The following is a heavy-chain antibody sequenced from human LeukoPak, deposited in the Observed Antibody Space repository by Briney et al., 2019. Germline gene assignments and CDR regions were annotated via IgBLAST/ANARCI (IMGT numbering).Heavy chain of an antibody. J-gene: IGHJ6*02. CDR2: IYSGGST. CDR1: GFTFSSYG. CDR3: ARIPIIRYYYYGMDV. Sequence: GRSLRLSCAASGFTFSSYGMSWVRQAPGKGLEWVSVIYSGGSTYYADSVKGRFTISRHNSKNTLYLQMNSLRAEDTAVYYCARIPIIRYYYYGMDVWGQGTTVTVSS. D-gene: IGHD3-10*01. V-gene: IGHV3-53*04.